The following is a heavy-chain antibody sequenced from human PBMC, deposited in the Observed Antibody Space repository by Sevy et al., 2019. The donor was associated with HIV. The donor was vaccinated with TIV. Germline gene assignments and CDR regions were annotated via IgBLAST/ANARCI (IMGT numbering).Heavy chain of an antibody. V-gene: IGHV3-66*02. CDR3: ARGLDESSGFYSFDY. J-gene: IGHJ4*02. CDR2: IYSGAGT. Sequence: GGSLRLSCAASGFTVSSNYISWVRQAPGKGLEWVSVIYSGAGTYYADSVKGRFTISRDNSKNSLYLQMNSLRAEDTALYYCARGLDESSGFYSFDYWGQGTLVTVSS. D-gene: IGHD3-22*01. CDR1: GFTVSSNY.